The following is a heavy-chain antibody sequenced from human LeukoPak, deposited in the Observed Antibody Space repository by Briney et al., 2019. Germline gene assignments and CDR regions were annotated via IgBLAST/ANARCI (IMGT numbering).Heavy chain of an antibody. CDR3: ARGPNYDILTGYYMKGSKLDY. J-gene: IGHJ4*02. CDR2: INHSGST. V-gene: IGHV4-34*01. CDR1: GVSFSGYY. D-gene: IGHD3-9*01. Sequence: SETLSLTCAVYGVSFSGYYWSWIRQPPGKGLEWVGEINHSGSTNYNPSLKSRVTISVDTSKNQFSLKLSSVTAADTAVYYCARGPNYDILTGYYMKGSKLDYWGQGTLVTVSS.